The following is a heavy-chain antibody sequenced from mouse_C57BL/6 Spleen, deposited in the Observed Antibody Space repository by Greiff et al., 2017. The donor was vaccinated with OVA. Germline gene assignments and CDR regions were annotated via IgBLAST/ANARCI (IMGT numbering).Heavy chain of an antibody. CDR1: GYTFTSYW. Sequence: QVQLQQPGAELVKPGASVKMSCKASGYTFTSYWITWVKQRPGQGLEWIGDIYPGSGSTNYNEKFKSKATLTVDTSSSTAYMQLSSLTSEDSAVYYCARGGVTTVVVDYWGQGTTLTVSS. D-gene: IGHD1-1*01. CDR2: IYPGSGST. CDR3: ARGGVTTVVVDY. J-gene: IGHJ2*01. V-gene: IGHV1-55*01.